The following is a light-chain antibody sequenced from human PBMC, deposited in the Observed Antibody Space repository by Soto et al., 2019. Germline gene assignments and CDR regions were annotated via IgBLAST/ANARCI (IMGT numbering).Light chain of an antibody. J-gene: IGLJ7*01. CDR2: DVS. Sequence: QSALTQPASVSGSPGQSITISCTGTSSDVGGYNYVSLYQQHSGKAPKLMIYDVSNRPSGVSNRFSGSKSGNTASLTISGLQAEDEADYFCSSYTSSSAPSAVFGGGTQLTVL. CDR3: SSYTSSSAPSAV. V-gene: IGLV2-14*01. CDR1: SSDVGGYNY.